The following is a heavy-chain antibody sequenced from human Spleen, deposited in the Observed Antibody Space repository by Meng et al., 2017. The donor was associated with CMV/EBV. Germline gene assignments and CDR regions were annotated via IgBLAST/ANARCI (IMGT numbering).Heavy chain of an antibody. Sequence: SGFTFSDYYMNWIRQAPGKGLEWVSYISSSGSTIYYANSVKGRFTISRDNAKKSLCLQMNSLRAEDTAVYYCARAPYYDILTGHLGYWGQGTLVTVSS. V-gene: IGHV3-11*01. CDR2: ISSSGSTI. J-gene: IGHJ4*02. D-gene: IGHD3-9*01. CDR1: GFTFSDYY. CDR3: ARAPYYDILTGHLGY.